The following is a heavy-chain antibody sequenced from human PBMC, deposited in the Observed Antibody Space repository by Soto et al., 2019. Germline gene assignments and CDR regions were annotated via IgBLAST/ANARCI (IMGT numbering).Heavy chain of an antibody. CDR3: ARVPFYGDYGRYFDD. CDR2: IYYSGST. CDR1: GGSISSGDYY. Sequence: PSETLSLTCSVSGGSISSGDYYWSWIRQHPGKGLEWIGYIYYSGSTYYNPSLKSRVTISVDTSKNQFSLKLSSVTAADTAVYYCARVPFYGDYGRYFDDWGQGTLVTVSS. D-gene: IGHD4-17*01. V-gene: IGHV4-31*03. J-gene: IGHJ4*02.